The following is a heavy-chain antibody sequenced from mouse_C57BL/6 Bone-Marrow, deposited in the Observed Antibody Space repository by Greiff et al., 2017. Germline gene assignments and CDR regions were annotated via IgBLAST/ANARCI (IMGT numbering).Heavy chain of an antibody. V-gene: IGHV1-50*01. CDR3: ARSGSTRSWFAV. CDR1: GYTFTSYW. J-gene: IGHJ3*01. D-gene: IGHD3-1*01. Sequence: VQLQQPGAELVKPGASVKLSCKASGYTFTSYWMQWVKQRPGQGLEWIGEIDPSDSYTNYNQKFKGKATMTVDTSSSTAYLQLSSLTSEDSAVYYGARSGSTRSWFAVWGPGTLVTVSA. CDR2: IDPSDSYT.